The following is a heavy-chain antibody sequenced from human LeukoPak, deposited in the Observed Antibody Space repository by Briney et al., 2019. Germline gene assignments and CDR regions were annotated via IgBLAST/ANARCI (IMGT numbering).Heavy chain of an antibody. V-gene: IGHV1-2*02. J-gene: IGHJ3*02. CDR3: ARSSSSWYNAFDI. CDR2: INPISGGT. D-gene: IGHD6-13*01. Sequence: XXQXXXXGXEWMGWINPISGGTNYAQNFQGRVTMTRDTSITTAHMELSRLRSDDTAVYYCARSSSSWYNAFDIWGQGTLVTVSS.